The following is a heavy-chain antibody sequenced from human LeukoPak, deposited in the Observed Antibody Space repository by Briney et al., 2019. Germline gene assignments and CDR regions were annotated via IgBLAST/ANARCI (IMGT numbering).Heavy chain of an antibody. J-gene: IGHJ4*02. Sequence: GGSLRLSCAVSGFTVSGDYMSWLRQAPGRGLEWVPVIYADFGNTDYADSVRGRFTISRDSSKNTLYLHMNSLRVEDTATYFCARALNRHIGAFEYWGQGALVTVSS. V-gene: IGHV3-53*01. CDR3: ARALNRHIGAFEY. CDR1: GFTVSGDY. D-gene: IGHD4/OR15-4a*01. CDR2: IYADFGNT.